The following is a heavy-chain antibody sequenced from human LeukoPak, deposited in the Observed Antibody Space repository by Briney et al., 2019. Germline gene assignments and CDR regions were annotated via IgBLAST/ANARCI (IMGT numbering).Heavy chain of an antibody. J-gene: IGHJ5*02. CDR3: ARDAVDTAMKA. V-gene: IGHV1-69*05. CDR1: GGTFSSYA. Sequence: ASVKVSCXASGGTFSSYAISWVRQAPGQGLEWMGRIIPIFGTANYAQKFQGRVTITTDESTSTAYMELSSLRSEDTAVYYCARDAVDTAMKAWGQGTLATVSS. D-gene: IGHD5-18*01. CDR2: IIPIFGTA.